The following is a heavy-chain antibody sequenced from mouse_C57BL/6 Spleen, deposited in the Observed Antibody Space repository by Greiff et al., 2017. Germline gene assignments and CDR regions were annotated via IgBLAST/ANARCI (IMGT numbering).Heavy chain of an antibody. CDR1: GYTFTTYP. J-gene: IGHJ4*01. CDR2: FHPYNDDT. D-gene: IGHD1-1*01. CDR3: ARGAYYGSSYGYAMDY. V-gene: IGHV1-47*01. Sequence: VKLQQSGAELVKPGASVKMSCKASGYTFTTYPIEWMKQNHGKSLEWIGNFHPYNDDTKYNEKFKGKATLTVEKSSSTVYLELSRLTSDDSAVYYCARGAYYGSSYGYAMDYWGQGTSVTVSS.